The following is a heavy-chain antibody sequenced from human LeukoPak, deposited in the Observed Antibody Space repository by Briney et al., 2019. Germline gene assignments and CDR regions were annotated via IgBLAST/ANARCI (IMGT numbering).Heavy chain of an antibody. D-gene: IGHD3-3*01. V-gene: IGHV4-59*01. CDR1: GGSISSYY. J-gene: IGHJ5*02. CDR3: ARESEGFTIFGVVSNWFDP. Sequence: SETPSLTCTVSGGSISSYYWSWIRQPPGKGLEWIGYIYYSGSTNYNPSLKSRVTISVDTSKNQFSLKLSSVTAADTAVYYCARESEGFTIFGVVSNWFDPWGQGTLVTVSS. CDR2: IYYSGST.